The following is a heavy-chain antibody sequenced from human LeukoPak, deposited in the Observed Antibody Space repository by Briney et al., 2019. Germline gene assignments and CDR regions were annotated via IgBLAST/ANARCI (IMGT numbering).Heavy chain of an antibody. CDR3: ARHGPESSSYDY. V-gene: IGHV4-39*01. D-gene: IGHD6-6*01. Sequence: SETLSLTCTVSGGSISSSSYYWGWIRQPPGKRLEWIGSIYYSGSTYYNPSLKSRVTISVDTSKNQFSLKLSSVTAADTAVYYCARHGPESSSYDYWGQGTLVTFSS. CDR1: GGSISSSSYY. CDR2: IYYSGST. J-gene: IGHJ4*02.